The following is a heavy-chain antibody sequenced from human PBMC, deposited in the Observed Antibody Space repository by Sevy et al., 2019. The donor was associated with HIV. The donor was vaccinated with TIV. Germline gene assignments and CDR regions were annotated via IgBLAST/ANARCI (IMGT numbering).Heavy chain of an antibody. CDR2: ISSSSSYI. Sequence: GGSLRLSCAASGFTFSSYSMNWVRQAPGKGLEWVSSISSSSSYIYYADSVKGRFTISRDNAKNSLYLQMNSLRAEDTAVSYCARDRISGDGYNLGAFDYWGQGTLVTVSS. D-gene: IGHD5-12*01. CDR1: GFTFSSYS. J-gene: IGHJ4*02. V-gene: IGHV3-21*01. CDR3: ARDRISGDGYNLGAFDY.